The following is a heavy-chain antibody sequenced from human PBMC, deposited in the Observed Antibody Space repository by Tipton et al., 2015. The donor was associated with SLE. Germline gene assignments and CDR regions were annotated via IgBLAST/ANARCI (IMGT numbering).Heavy chain of an antibody. D-gene: IGHD4-17*01. Sequence: TLSLTCTVSGGSISSHYWSWIRQPPGKGLEWIGYIYYSGSTNYNPSLKSRVTISVDTSKNQFSLKLSSVTAADTAVYYCARAYNYGDGGYFDLWGRGTLVTVSS. CDR3: ARAYNYGDGGYFDL. CDR1: GGSISSHY. J-gene: IGHJ2*01. CDR2: IYYSGST. V-gene: IGHV4-59*11.